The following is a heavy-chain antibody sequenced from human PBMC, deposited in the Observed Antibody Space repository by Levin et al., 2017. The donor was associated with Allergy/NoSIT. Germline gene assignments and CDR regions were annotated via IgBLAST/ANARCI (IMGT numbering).Heavy chain of an antibody. CDR2: INHSGST. V-gene: IGHV4-34*01. J-gene: IGHJ5*02. D-gene: IGHD3-10*01. Sequence: SQTLSLTCAVYGGSFSGYYWSWIRQPPGKGLEWIGEINHSGSTNYNPSLKSRVTISVDTSKNQFSLKLSSVTAADTAVYYCARGGTLWFGELLKSGWFDPWGQGTLVTVSS. CDR3: ARGGTLWFGELLKSGWFDP. CDR1: GGSFSGYY.